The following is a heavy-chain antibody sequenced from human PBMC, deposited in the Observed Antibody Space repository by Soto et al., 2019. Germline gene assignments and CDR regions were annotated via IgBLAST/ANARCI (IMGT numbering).Heavy chain of an antibody. Sequence: PGGSLRLSCAASEFTFISYPMSWVRQAPGKGLEWVSAISGSGGSTYYADSVKGRFTISRDNSKNTLYLQMNSLRAEDTAVYYCARDDTNWFDPWGQGTLVTVSS. CDR1: EFTFISYP. J-gene: IGHJ5*02. CDR3: ARDDTNWFDP. CDR2: ISGSGGST. V-gene: IGHV3-23*01.